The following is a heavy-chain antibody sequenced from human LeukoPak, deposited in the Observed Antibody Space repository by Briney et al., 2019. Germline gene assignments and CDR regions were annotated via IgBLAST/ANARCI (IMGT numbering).Heavy chain of an antibody. CDR2: INHSGST. V-gene: IGHV4-34*01. CDR1: GGSFTNYY. CDR3: VRHVARAFDI. J-gene: IGHJ3*02. Sequence: KPSETLSLTCAVYGGSFTNYYWSWIRKPPGKGLEWIGEINHSGSTKYNPSHKSRVTISIDTSKNQLSLKLSSVTAADTAVYSCVRHVARAFDIWGQGTKVTVSS.